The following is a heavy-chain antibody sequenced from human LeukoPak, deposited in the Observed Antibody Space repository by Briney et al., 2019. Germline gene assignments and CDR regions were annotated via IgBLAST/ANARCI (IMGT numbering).Heavy chain of an antibody. D-gene: IGHD5-18*01. CDR2: IYTSGST. CDR3: ARSAMANCYYGMDV. CDR1: GGSISSYY. J-gene: IGHJ6*04. V-gene: IGHV4-4*07. Sequence: SETLSLTCTVSGGSISSYYWSWIRQPAGKGLEWIGRIYTSGSTNYNPSLKSRVTMSVDTSKNQFSLKLSSVTAADTAVYYCARSAMANCYYGMDVWGKGTTVTVSS.